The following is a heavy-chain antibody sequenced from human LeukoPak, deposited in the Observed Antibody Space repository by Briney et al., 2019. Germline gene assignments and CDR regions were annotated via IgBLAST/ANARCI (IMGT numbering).Heavy chain of an antibody. CDR2: IYSGGSI. V-gene: IGHV3-66*01. J-gene: IGHJ4*02. D-gene: IGHD5-18*01. Sequence: GGSLRLSCAASGFTVSSNYMSWVRQAPGKGLEWVSVIYSGGSIYYADSVKGRFTISRDNSKNTLYLQMNSLRAEDTAVYYCARDRGGYSYGLGYDYWGQGTLVTVSS. CDR3: ARDRGGYSYGLGYDY. CDR1: GFTVSSNY.